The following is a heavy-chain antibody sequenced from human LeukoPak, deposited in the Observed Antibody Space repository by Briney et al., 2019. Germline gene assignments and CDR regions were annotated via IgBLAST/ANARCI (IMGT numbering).Heavy chain of an antibody. J-gene: IGHJ6*02. CDR1: GFTFSSYAM. Sequence: PGGSLRLSCAASGFTFSSYAMSWVRQPPGKGLEWIGEIYHSGNTNYNPSLKSRVTISLDKSRNQFSLKLRSVTAADTAVYYCERLWGYNGYAPYGMDVWGQGTTVTVSS. D-gene: IGHD5-12*01. CDR3: ERLWGYNGYAPYGMDV. V-gene: IGHV4-4*02. CDR2: IYHSGNT.